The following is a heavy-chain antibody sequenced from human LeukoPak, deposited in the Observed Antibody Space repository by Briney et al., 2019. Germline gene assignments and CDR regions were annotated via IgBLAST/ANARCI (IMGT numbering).Heavy chain of an antibody. CDR2: IKQDGSEK. CDR1: GFTFSHFW. J-gene: IGHJ5*02. D-gene: IGHD3-16*01. V-gene: IGHV3-7*03. CDR3: AKDAQPRSRWFDP. Sequence: GGSLRLSCAASGFTFSHFWMIWVRQAPGKGLEWVANIKQDGSEKYYVDSVKGRFTISRDNAKNSLYLQMNTLRAEDTAMYYCAKDAQPRSRWFDPWGQGTLVTVSS.